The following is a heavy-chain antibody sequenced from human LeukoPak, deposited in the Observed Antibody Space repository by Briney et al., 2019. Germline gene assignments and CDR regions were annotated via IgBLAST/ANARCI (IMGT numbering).Heavy chain of an antibody. CDR1: EFAFSLYA. CDR2: ISGSGAEI. V-gene: IGHV3-23*01. CDR3: SKDLTTRSIGYFDY. Sequence: GGSLRLSCAASEFAFSLYAMNWVRQAPGEGPEWVSSISGSGAEIRYADSVKGRFTISRDNSQNTLYLRMNSLRVGDTAIYYCSKDLTTRSIGYFDYWGQGTLVTVSS. D-gene: IGHD1-1*01. J-gene: IGHJ4*02.